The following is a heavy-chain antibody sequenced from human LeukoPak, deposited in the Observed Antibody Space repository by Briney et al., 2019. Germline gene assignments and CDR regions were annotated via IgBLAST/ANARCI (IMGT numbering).Heavy chain of an antibody. D-gene: IGHD3-22*01. J-gene: IGHJ3*01. V-gene: IGHV3-23*01. Sequence: GGSLRLSCAGTGTGFTFSTYAMRWVRQAPGKGLEWGSSISDNGDRTFYAPSMRGRFTTSRDNSKNTLYLQINSLRAKETSVSYCALTGADSSGWGGFHVWGPGTMVTVCS. CDR2: ISDNGDRT. CDR3: ALTGADSSGWGGFHV. CDR1: GFTFSTYA.